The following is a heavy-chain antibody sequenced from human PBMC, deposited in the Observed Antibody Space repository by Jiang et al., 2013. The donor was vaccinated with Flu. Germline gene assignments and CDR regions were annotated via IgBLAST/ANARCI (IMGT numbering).Heavy chain of an antibody. J-gene: IGHJ4*02. D-gene: IGHD3-10*01. V-gene: IGHV3-30*02. CDR2: SNK. CDR3: ATSRTEYTSSAIEY. Sequence: SNKFYADSVKGRFTISRDNSKNTLSLQMNSLRVEDTAVYFCATSRTEYTSSAIEYWGQGTLVTVSS.